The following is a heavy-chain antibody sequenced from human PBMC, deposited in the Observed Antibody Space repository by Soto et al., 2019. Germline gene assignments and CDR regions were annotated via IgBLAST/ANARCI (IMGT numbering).Heavy chain of an antibody. D-gene: IGHD3-10*01. Sequence: ASVKVSCKASGGTFSSYTISWVRQAPGQGLEWMGRIIPILGIANYAQKFQGRVTITADKSTSTAYMELSSLRSEDTAVYYCARDEEKITMVRGVDYYYYYYMDVWGKGTTVTVSS. CDR1: GGTFSSYT. CDR3: ARDEEKITMVRGVDYYYYYYMDV. V-gene: IGHV1-69*04. CDR2: IIPILGIA. J-gene: IGHJ6*03.